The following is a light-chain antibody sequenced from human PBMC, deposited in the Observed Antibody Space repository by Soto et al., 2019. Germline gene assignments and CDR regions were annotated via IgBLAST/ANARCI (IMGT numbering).Light chain of an antibody. CDR2: AAS. Sequence: DIQMTQSPSSLSAFVGGRVTITCRASQNIYHYLNWYQQKPGKPPKLLIYAASTLQSGVPPAFSGSGSGTDFTLNISSLQPEDFAIYYCQQSYTFPHTFGGGTNLEIK. J-gene: IGKJ4*01. CDR1: QNIYHY. CDR3: QQSYTFPHT. V-gene: IGKV1-39*01.